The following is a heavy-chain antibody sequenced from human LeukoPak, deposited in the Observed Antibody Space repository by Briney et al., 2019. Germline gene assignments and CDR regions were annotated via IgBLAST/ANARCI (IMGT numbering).Heavy chain of an antibody. Sequence: PSETLSLTCTVSGDSISKYYWTWIRQPPGKGLEWMGYIYYDGSTNSSPSLKRRVTISADTSKNQFSLRLSSVTAADTAVYYCASRPYTRGWGMDVWGKGTTVTVSS. D-gene: IGHD6-19*01. CDR2: IYYDGST. CDR3: ASRPYTRGWGMDV. V-gene: IGHV4-59*01. J-gene: IGHJ6*04. CDR1: GDSISKYY.